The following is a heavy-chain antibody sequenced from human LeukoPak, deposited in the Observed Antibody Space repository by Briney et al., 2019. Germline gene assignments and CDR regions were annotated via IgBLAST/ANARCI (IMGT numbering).Heavy chain of an antibody. CDR1: GYTFTSYG. V-gene: IGHV1-18*01. J-gene: IGHJ4*02. CDR2: ISAYNGNT. CDR3: ARDRHQRTFDY. D-gene: IGHD2-2*01. Sequence: ASVTVSCTASGYTFTSYGISWVRQAPGQGLEWMGWISAYNGNTNYAQKLQGRVTMTTDTSTSTAYMELRSLRSDDTAVYYCARDRHQRTFDYWGQGTLVTVSS.